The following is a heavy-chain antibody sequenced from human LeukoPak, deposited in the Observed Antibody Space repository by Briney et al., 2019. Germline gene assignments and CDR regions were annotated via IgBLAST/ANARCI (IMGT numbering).Heavy chain of an antibody. J-gene: IGHJ5*02. CDR3: AKDLSYGSLWFDP. Sequence: GGSLRLSCAASGFTCSSHGMQWVRQAPGKGLEWVALIWYDGSRTNYVDSVMGRFTISRDSSKNTLYLQMDNLRVEDTAVYFCAKDLSYGSLWFDPWGQGTLVTVSS. V-gene: IGHV3-33*06. CDR2: IWYDGSRT. CDR1: GFTCSSHG. D-gene: IGHD3-10*01.